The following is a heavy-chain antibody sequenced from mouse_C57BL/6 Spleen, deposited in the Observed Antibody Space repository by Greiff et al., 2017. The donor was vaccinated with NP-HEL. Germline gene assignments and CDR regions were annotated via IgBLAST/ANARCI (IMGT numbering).Heavy chain of an antibody. CDR1: GYTFTDYE. CDR3: TRGGITTVADY. CDR2: IDPETGGT. Sequence: VKLMESGAEPVRPGASVTLSCKASGYTFTDYEMHWVKQTPVHGLEWIGAIDPETGGTAYNQKFKGKAILTADKSSSTAYMELRSLTSEDSAVYYCTRGGITTVADYWGQGTTLTVSS. V-gene: IGHV1-15*01. D-gene: IGHD1-1*01. J-gene: IGHJ2*01.